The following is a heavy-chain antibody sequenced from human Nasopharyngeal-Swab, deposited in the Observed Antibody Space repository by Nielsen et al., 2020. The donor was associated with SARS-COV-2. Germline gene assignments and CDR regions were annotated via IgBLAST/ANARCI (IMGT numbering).Heavy chain of an antibody. CDR3: TRDFDAATGY. CDR2: ISPDGSTT. V-gene: IGHV3-74*01. J-gene: IGHJ4*02. Sequence: ESPKLSCAAPGFTFRSYWMHWVRQAPGKGLVWVSRISPDGSTTGYADSVKGRFTISRDNAKSTLYLQINSLRADDTAVYYCTRDFDAATGYWGQGTLVTVSS. CDR1: GFTFRSYW. D-gene: IGHD5-18*01.